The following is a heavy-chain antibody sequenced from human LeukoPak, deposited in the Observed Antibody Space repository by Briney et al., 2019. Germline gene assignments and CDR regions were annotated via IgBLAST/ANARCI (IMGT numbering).Heavy chain of an antibody. CDR3: ARGIAYCSSTSCYLNWFDP. D-gene: IGHD2-2*01. CDR1: GGSFSGYY. V-gene: IGHV4-34*01. J-gene: IGHJ5*02. CDR2: INHSGSA. Sequence: PSETLSPTCAVYGGSFSGYYWSWIRQPPGKGLEWIGEINHSGSANYNPSLKSRVTISVDTSKNQFSLKLSSVTAADTAVYYCARGIAYCSSTSCYLNWFDPWGQGTLVTVSS.